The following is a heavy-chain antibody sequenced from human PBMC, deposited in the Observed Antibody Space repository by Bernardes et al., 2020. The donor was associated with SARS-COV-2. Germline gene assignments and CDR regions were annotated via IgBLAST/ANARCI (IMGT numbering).Heavy chain of an antibody. CDR2: IYSDDIT. Sequence: GGSLRLSRTASEFTVSGNYISWVRQAPGKGLEWVSLIYSDDITYYADSVKGRFTFSRDNSKNSLYLQMNSLRAEDTAVYYCARGRGYYGMDVWGQGTTVTVSS. D-gene: IGHD3-10*01. J-gene: IGHJ6*02. CDR3: ARGRGYYGMDV. CDR1: EFTVSGNY. V-gene: IGHV3-53*01.